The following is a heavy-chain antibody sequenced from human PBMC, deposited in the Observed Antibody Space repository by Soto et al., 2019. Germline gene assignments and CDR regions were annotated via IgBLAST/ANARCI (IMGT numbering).Heavy chain of an antibody. D-gene: IGHD2-2*01. Sequence: ESGGGLVEPGESLRLSCAASGFTFSRYYMNWVRQAPGKGLEWVSSISTTNTYTHYADSLKGRFTISRDNAKKLLYLQMDRLRAEDTAVYYCARDDGLSSTNVKAFDIWGQGTKVTVSS. CDR2: ISTTNTYT. J-gene: IGHJ3*02. V-gene: IGHV3-21*03. CDR3: ARDDGLSSTNVKAFDI. CDR1: GFTFSRYY.